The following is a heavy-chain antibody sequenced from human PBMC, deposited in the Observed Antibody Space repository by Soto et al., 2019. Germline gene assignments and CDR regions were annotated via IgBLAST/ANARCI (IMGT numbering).Heavy chain of an antibody. Sequence: SETLSLTCTVSGASITGTSYWSWIRQPAGKGLEWIGRFSLSGTTNYNPSLRSRVTMSADVSKNQFSLRLASVTAADTALYYCARGMTPPGAPAWYYFDSWGQGTLVTVSS. D-gene: IGHD2-8*02. CDR2: FSLSGTT. J-gene: IGHJ4*02. CDR3: ARGMTPPGAPAWYYFDS. CDR1: GASITGTSY. V-gene: IGHV4-4*07.